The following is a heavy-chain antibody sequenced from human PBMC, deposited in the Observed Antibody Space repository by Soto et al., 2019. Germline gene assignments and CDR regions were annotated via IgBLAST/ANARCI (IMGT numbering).Heavy chain of an antibody. D-gene: IGHD5-18*01. J-gene: IGHJ4*02. CDR3: ATESGSTYGYFDH. CDR2: ISNSGST. V-gene: IGHV4-30-4*01. Sequence: RLSETLSLTCTVSGGSVTSDEDYWTWIRQSPGKGLEWIGYISNSGSTGYNPSLKTRLSMSVDRSKNQFTLRLTSVTAADTAVYFCATESGSTYGYFDHWGQGTQVTVSS. CDR1: GGSVTSDEDY.